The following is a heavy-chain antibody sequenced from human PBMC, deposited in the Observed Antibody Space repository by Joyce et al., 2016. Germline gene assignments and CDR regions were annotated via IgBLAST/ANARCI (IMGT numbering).Heavy chain of an antibody. CDR3: TSLDS. J-gene: IGHJ5*01. CDR1: GFAFSRFG. V-gene: IGHV3-73*02. CDR2: VRTKANNSAT. Sequence: EVQVVQSGGGLVRPGGSLKLSFATSGFAFSRFGVYWVRQTSGKGLGWVGHVRTKANNSATEYAESVKGRFTISRDDSQNRAFLQMTNLKAEDTALYYCTSLDSWGPGALVTVSS.